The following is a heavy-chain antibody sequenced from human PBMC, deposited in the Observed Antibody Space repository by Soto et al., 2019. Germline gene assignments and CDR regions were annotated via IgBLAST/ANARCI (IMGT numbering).Heavy chain of an antibody. CDR1: GFPISSTYS. J-gene: IGHJ6*02. D-gene: IGHD4-17*01. V-gene: IGHV4-38-2*02. CDR2: ISHSGTT. CDR3: ARVTMVIRDSDHFGVDV. Sequence: SETLSLTCLVSGFPISSTYSWGWSRQPPGKGLEWIGSISHSGTTSYSPSLTSRVSISVDTSKNQVSLKLTSVTAADTAVYFCARVTMVIRDSDHFGVDVWGHGTTVTAP.